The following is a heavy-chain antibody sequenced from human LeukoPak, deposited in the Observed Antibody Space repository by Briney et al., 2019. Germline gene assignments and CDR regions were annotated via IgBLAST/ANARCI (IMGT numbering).Heavy chain of an antibody. CDR3: ARDVYAGGAVYWFDP. J-gene: IGHJ5*02. Sequence: PSETLSLTCAVYGGSFSGYYWSWLRQPPGKGLEWIGRIYTTGSTNYNPSLKSRVTISVDTSKNQFSLNLSSVTAADTAVYYCARDVYAGGAVYWFDPWGQGTLVTVSS. CDR2: IYTTGST. CDR1: GGSFSGYY. D-gene: IGHD3-16*01. V-gene: IGHV4-4*08.